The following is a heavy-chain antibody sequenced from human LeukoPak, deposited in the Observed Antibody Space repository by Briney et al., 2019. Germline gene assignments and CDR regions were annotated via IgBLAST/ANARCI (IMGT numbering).Heavy chain of an antibody. CDR1: GFTLIDHH. Sequence: GGSLRLSCATSGFTLIDHHMDWVRQAPGKGLEWLGRSRNLGGGHTTQYAASVEGRFSISRDNSENSLYLQMNSLKTDDTAVYYCLLMFRGVPYWGQGTLVTVSS. CDR3: LLMFRGVPY. V-gene: IGHV3-72*01. D-gene: IGHD3-10*01. J-gene: IGHJ4*02. CDR2: SRNLGGGHTT.